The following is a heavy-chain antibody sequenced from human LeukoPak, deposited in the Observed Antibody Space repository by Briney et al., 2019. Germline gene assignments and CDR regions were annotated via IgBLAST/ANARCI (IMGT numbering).Heavy chain of an antibody. CDR3: AKDSDYGRLMDS. D-gene: IGHD4-17*01. V-gene: IGHV1-18*01. J-gene: IGHJ4*02. CDR2: ISAYNGNT. Sequence: GASVKVSCKASGYTFTSYGITWVRQAPGQGLEWMGRISAYNGNTNFAQKLQGRVTMTTDTSTSTAYMELRSLRSDDTAVYYCAKDSDYGRLMDSWGQGTLVTVSS. CDR1: GYTFTSYG.